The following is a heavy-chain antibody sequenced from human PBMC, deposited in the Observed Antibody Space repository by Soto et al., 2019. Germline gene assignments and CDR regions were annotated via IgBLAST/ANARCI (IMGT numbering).Heavy chain of an antibody. CDR3: AHHGSYYDILTGFDY. J-gene: IGHJ4*02. CDR2: IYWDDDK. V-gene: IGHV2-5*02. CDR1: GFSLSTSGVG. Sequence: QITLKESGPTLVKPTQTLTLTCTFSGFSLSTSGVGVGWIRQPPGKALEWLALIYWDDDKRYSPSLKSRLTITKDTSKNQVVLTMTNMDPVDTAIYYCAHHGSYYDILTGFDYWGQGTLVTVSS. D-gene: IGHD3-9*01.